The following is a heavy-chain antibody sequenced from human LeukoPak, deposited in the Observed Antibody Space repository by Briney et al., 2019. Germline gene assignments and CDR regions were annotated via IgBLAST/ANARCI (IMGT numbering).Heavy chain of an antibody. J-gene: IGHJ4*02. CDR1: GGSITGYY. V-gene: IGHV4-4*09. D-gene: IGHD4-17*01. CDR2: IYTSGST. Sequence: SETLSLTCAVYGGSITGYYWSWIRQTPGRGLEWIGYIYTSGSTNYNPSLKSRVTISVDTSKNQFSLKLSSVTAADTAVYYCARHADAVTTPFDYWGQGTLVTVSS. CDR3: ARHADAVTTPFDY.